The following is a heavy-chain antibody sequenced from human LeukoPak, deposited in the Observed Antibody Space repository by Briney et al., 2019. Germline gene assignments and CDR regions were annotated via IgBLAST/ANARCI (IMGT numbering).Heavy chain of an antibody. CDR3: ARSGVTTWGRYYYYYMDV. J-gene: IGHJ6*03. CDR1: GGSISSYY. Sequence: PSETLSLTCTVSGGSISSYYWSWIRQPAGKGLEWIGRIYTGGSTNYNPSLKSRVTMSVDTSKNQFSLKLSSVTAADTAVYYCARSGVTTWGRYYYYYMDVWGKGTTVTVSS. V-gene: IGHV4-4*07. D-gene: IGHD4-17*01. CDR2: IYTGGST.